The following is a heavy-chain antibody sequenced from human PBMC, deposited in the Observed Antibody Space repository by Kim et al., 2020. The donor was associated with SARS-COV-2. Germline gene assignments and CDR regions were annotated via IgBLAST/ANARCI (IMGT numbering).Heavy chain of an antibody. CDR3: ARVHVITMIVVVEGSYYYGMDV. CDR2: ISSSRSTI. D-gene: IGHD3-22*01. CDR1: GFTFSSYS. Sequence: GGSLRLSCAASGFTFSSYSMKWVRQAPGKGLEWVSYISSSRSTIYYADSVKGRFTISRDNAKNSLCLQMNSLRDEDTAVYYCARVHVITMIVVVEGSYYYGMDVWGQGTTVTVSS. V-gene: IGHV3-48*02. J-gene: IGHJ6*02.